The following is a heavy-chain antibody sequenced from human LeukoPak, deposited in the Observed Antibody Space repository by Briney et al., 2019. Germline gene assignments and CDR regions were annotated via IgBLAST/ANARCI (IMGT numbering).Heavy chain of an antibody. CDR1: GVSINTYY. J-gene: IGHJ4*02. V-gene: IGHV4-4*09. D-gene: IGHD1-26*01. CDR2: IYNGGNT. CDR3: AAGPWELDF. Sequence: SETLSLTCTVSGVSINTYYASWIRQAPGKGLEFIGFIYNGGNTNYNPSLKSRATISVDTSNDQFSLRLTSVTAADTAMYYCAAGPWELDFWGQGTLVTVSS.